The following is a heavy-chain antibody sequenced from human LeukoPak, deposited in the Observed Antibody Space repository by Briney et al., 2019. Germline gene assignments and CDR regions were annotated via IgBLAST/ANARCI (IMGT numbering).Heavy chain of an antibody. V-gene: IGHV3-30*04. CDR3: AREPSTVTKTLFLRY. D-gene: IGHD4-11*01. CDR1: GFTFSSYT. CDR2: ISYDGSNK. Sequence: GGSLRLSCAASGFTFSSYTMHWVRQAPGKGLEWVAVISYDGSNKYYADSVRGRFTISRDDSKNTLYLQMNSLRPEDTAVYYCAREPSTVTKTLFLRYWGQGTLVTVSS. J-gene: IGHJ4*02.